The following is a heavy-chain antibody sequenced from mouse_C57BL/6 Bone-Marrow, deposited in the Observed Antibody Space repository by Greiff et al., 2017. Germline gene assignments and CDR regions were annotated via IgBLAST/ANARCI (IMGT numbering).Heavy chain of an antibody. CDR1: GYTFTDYY. J-gene: IGHJ4*01. CDR2: INPNNGGT. Sequence: EVQLQQSGPELVKPGASVKISCKASGYTFTDYYMNWVKQSPGKSLEWIGDINPNNGGTSYNQKFKGKATLTVDKSSSTAYMELRSLTSVDSAVYYCGPGGYWGQGTSVTVSS. V-gene: IGHV1-26*01. CDR3: GPGGY.